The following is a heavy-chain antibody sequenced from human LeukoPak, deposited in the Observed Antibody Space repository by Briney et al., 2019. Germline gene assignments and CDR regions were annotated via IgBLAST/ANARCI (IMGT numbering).Heavy chain of an antibody. Sequence: GGCLRLSCAASGFTFSTYWMHWVRQAPGKGLGWVSRINSDGSRTTYADSVKGRFTISRDNAKNTLYLQMNSLRTEDTAVYYCARPETQYSSGLDGFDIWGQGTMVTVSS. V-gene: IGHV3-74*01. CDR2: INSDGSRT. J-gene: IGHJ3*02. CDR1: GFTFSTYW. CDR3: ARPETQYSSGLDGFDI. D-gene: IGHD6-19*01.